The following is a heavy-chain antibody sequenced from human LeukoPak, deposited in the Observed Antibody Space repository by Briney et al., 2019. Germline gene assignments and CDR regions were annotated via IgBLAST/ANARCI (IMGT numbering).Heavy chain of an antibody. CDR2: IYYSGST. D-gene: IGHD6-19*01. J-gene: IGHJ4*02. CDR3: ARDRSSGWYGKYYFDY. V-gene: IGHV4-59*01. CDR1: GGSISSYY. Sequence: KPSETLSLTCTVSGGSISSYYRSWIRQPPRKGLEWIGYIYYSGSTNYNPSLKSRVTISVDTSKNQFSLKLSSVTAADTAVYYCARDRSSGWYGKYYFDYWGQGTLVTVSS.